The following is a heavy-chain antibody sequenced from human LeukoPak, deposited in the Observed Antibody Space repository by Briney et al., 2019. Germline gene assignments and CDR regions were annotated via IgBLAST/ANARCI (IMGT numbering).Heavy chain of an antibody. CDR2: ITWNGGRT. CDR3: ARGKGDCRSTSCYVDY. D-gene: IGHD2-2*01. CDR1: GFSFDDFA. Sequence: GGSLRLSCAASGFSFDDFAMMWVRQVPGKGLGWVSVITWNGGRTAYADSVKGRFTISRDNAKNSLYLQMNSLRVEDTALFYCARGKGDCRSTSCYVDYWGLGTLVTVSS. V-gene: IGHV3-20*04. J-gene: IGHJ4*02.